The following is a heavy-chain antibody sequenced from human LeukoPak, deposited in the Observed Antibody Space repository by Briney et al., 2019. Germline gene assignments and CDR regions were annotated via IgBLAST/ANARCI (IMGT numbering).Heavy chain of an antibody. CDR2: ISDSSSTI. J-gene: IGHJ4*02. CDR3: ARESIEYDTMVRGVVFDY. D-gene: IGHD3-10*01. Sequence: GVSLRLSCAASGFTFSSYNMNWVRQAPGRGLEWVSYISDSSSTIYYADAVKGRFTISRDNAKNSLYLQMNSLRDEDTAVYYCARESIEYDTMVRGVVFDYWGQGTLVTVSS. CDR1: GFTFSSYN. V-gene: IGHV3-48*02.